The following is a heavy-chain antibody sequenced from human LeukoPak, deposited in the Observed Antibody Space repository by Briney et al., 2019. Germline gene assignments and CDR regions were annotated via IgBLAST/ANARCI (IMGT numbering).Heavy chain of an antibody. CDR1: GYTFTSYG. Sequence: ASVKVSCKASGYTFTSYGISWVRQAPGQGLEWMGWINAYNGNTNYAQKLQGRVTMTTDTSTSTTYMELRSLRSDDTAVYYCARDLSKGDSSAYYTPSGAFDIWGQGTMVTVSS. D-gene: IGHD3-22*01. CDR3: ARDLSKGDSSAYYTPSGAFDI. V-gene: IGHV1-18*01. CDR2: INAYNGNT. J-gene: IGHJ3*02.